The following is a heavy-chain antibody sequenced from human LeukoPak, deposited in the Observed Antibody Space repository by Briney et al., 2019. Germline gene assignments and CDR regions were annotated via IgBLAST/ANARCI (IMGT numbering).Heavy chain of an antibody. D-gene: IGHD6-19*01. CDR1: GGSISSSNW. V-gene: IGHV4-4*02. Sequence: SETLSLTCAVSGGSISSSNWWSWVRQPPGKGLEWIGEIYHSGSTNYNPSLKSRVTISVDKSKNQFSLKLSSVTAADTAVYYCARHGYSRGWYEVQYWGQGTLVTVSS. J-gene: IGHJ4*02. CDR3: ARHGYSRGWYEVQY. CDR2: IYHSGST.